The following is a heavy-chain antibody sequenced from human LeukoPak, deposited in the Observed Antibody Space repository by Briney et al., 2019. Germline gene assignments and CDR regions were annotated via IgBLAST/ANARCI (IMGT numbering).Heavy chain of an antibody. D-gene: IGHD1-26*01. CDR1: GDSVSSNSAA. V-gene: IGHV6-1*01. CDR3: ARPEVYEWELLLD. J-gene: IGHJ4*02. Sequence: SQTLSLTCAISGDSVSSNSAAWNWIRQSPSRGLEWLGRTYYRSKWYNDYAVSVKSRITINPDTSKNQFSLKLSSVTAADTAVYYCARPEVYEWELLLDWGQGTLVTVSS. CDR2: TYYRSKWYN.